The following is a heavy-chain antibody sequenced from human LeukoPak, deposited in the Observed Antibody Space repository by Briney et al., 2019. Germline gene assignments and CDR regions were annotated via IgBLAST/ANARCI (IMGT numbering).Heavy chain of an antibody. D-gene: IGHD1-26*01. V-gene: IGHV3-23*01. CDR2: ITASGGST. CDR1: GFTFSSYS. CDR3: AKYVGQSGSNYYGLDV. Sequence: GGSLRLSCAASGFTFSSYSMNWVRQAPGKGLEWVSGITASGGSTYYTDSVKGRFTISRDNSKNTLFMQMNSLRDEDTALYYCAKYVGQSGSNYYGLDVWGQGTAVTVSS. J-gene: IGHJ6*02.